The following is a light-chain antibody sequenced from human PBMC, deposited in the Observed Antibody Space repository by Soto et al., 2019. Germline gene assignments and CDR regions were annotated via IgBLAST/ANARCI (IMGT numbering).Light chain of an antibody. J-gene: IGLJ1*01. V-gene: IGLV2-14*01. CDR2: EVS. CDR1: SSDVGGHKY. Sequence: QSVLTQPASVSGSPGQSITISCTGTSSDVGGHKYVSWYQQQPGKAPKLMIYEVSSRPSGVSDRFSGSKSGNTASLTVSGLQAEDEADYYCSSYAGGSTYVFGTGTQLTVL. CDR3: SSYAGGSTYV.